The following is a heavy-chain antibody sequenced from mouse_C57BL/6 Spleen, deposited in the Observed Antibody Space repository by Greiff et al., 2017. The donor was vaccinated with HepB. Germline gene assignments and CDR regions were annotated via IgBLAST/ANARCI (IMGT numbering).Heavy chain of an antibody. CDR3: ARRGGSGGGCFDY. Sequence: VQLQQPGAELVMPGASVKLSCKASGYTFTSYWMHWVKQRPGQGLEWIGEIDPSDSYTNYNQKFKGKSTLTVDKSSSTAYMQISSLTSEDSAVYYCARRGGSGGGCFDYWGQGTSVTVSA. CDR1: GYTFTSYW. J-gene: IGHJ3*01. V-gene: IGHV1-69*01. CDR2: IDPSDSYT. D-gene: IGHD1-1*01.